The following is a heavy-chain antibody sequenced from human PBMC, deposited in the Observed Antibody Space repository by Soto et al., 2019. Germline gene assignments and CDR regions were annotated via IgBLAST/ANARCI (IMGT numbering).Heavy chain of an antibody. J-gene: IGHJ5*02. D-gene: IGHD1-20*01. CDR3: AKDPHNNKGFDP. V-gene: IGHV3-23*01. CDR2: ISGSGGST. CDR1: GFTFSSYA. Sequence: GGSLRLSCAASGFTFSSYAMSWVRQAPGKGLEWVSAISGSGGSTYYADSVKGPFTISRYNSKNTLYLQMNSLRAEDTALYYCAKDPHNNKGFDPWGQGTLVTVSS.